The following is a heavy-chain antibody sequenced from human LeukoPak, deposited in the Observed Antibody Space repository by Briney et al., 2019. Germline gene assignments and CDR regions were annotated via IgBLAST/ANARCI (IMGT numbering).Heavy chain of an antibody. Sequence: GGSLRLSCAASGFTFSTYAMSWVRQAPGKGLEWVSAISGSGGSTYYADSVKGRFTISRDNSKSTVYLQMDSLRAEDTAVYYCARVTDPRSSLNYYYYGMDVWGQGTTVTVSS. J-gene: IGHJ6*02. CDR2: ISGSGGST. CDR1: GFTFSTYA. CDR3: ARVTDPRSSLNYYYYGMDV. D-gene: IGHD6-6*01. V-gene: IGHV3-23*01.